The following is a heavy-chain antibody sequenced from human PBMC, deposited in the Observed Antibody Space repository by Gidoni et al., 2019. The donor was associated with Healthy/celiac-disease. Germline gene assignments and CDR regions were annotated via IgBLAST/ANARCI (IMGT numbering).Heavy chain of an antibody. V-gene: IGHV3-30*18. CDR2: ISYDGSNK. J-gene: IGHJ4*02. Sequence: QVQLVESGGGVVQPGRSLRLSCAASGFTFSNYGMHWVRQAPGKGLEWVAVISYDGSNKYYSDSVKGRFTISRDNSKNTLYLQMNSLRAEDTAVFYCAKDRELMITFGGMWVDYWGQGTLVTVSS. CDR3: AKDRELMITFGGMWVDY. D-gene: IGHD3-16*01. CDR1: GFTFSNYG.